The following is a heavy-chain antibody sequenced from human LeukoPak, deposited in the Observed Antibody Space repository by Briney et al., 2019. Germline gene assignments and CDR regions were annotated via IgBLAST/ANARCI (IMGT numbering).Heavy chain of an antibody. D-gene: IGHD3-22*01. Sequence: ASVKVSCKASGYTFSSYGISWVRQVPGQGLEWMGWISAYNGNTNYAQKLQGRVTMTTDTSTSTAYMELRSLRSDDTAVYYCARDLIMYYYDSSGYNQFLASEFDYWGQGTLVTVSS. CDR3: ARDLIMYYYDSSGYNQFLASEFDY. V-gene: IGHV1-18*01. J-gene: IGHJ4*02. CDR1: GYTFSSYG. CDR2: ISAYNGNT.